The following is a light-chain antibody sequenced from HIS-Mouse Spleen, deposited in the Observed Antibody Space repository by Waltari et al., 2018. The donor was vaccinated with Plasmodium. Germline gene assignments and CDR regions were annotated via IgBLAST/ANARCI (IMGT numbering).Light chain of an antibody. CDR1: QSVSSN. V-gene: IGKV3-15*01. J-gene: IGKJ3*01. CDR3: QQYNNWSFT. Sequence: EIVMTQSPATLSVSPGERATLSCRASQSVSSNLAWYQQKPGQAPRLLIYGASTRATGIPARFSGSGSGTEFTRTISSLQSEDFAVYYCQQYNNWSFTFGPGTKVDIK. CDR2: GAS.